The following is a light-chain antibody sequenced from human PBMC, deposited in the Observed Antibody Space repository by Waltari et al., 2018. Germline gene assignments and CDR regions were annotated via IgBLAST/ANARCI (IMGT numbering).Light chain of an antibody. CDR2: KAS. CDR1: QSISSW. Sequence: DIQLTQCPYTPSAYVCDRVTLTRRASQSISSWLAWYQQKPGKAPKLLIYKASSLESGVPSRFSGSGSGTEFTLTISSLQPDDFATYYCQQYNSYWYTFGQGTKLEIK. J-gene: IGKJ2*01. CDR3: QQYNSYWYT. V-gene: IGKV1-5*03.